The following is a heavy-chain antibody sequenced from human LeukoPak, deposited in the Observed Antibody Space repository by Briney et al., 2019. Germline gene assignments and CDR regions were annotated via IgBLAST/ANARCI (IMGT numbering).Heavy chain of an antibody. V-gene: IGHV4-59*08. CDR3: ARGGEAAPLDY. D-gene: IGHD3-16*01. J-gene: IGHJ4*02. CDR2: IHYSGST. Sequence: SETLSLTCTVSGGSLSSYYWSWIRQPPGKGVEWIGYIHYSGSTKYNPSLKSRVTISVDTSKNQFSLKLSSLTAADTAVYYCARGGEAAPLDYWGQGTLVTVSS. CDR1: GGSLSSYY.